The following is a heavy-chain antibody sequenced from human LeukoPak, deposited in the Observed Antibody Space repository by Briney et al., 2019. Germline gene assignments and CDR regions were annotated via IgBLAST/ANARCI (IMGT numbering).Heavy chain of an antibody. V-gene: IGHV4-39*01. D-gene: IGHD1-26*01. CDR3: ARLGVSYWDVDY. Sequence: SETLSLTCTVSGGSISSSSYYWGWIRQSPGKGLEWIGSIYYSGSTYYNPSLKSRVTISADTSKNQFSLKLSSVTAADTAVYYCARLGVSYWDVDYWGQGTLVTVSS. J-gene: IGHJ4*02. CDR1: GGSISSSSYY. CDR2: IYYSGST.